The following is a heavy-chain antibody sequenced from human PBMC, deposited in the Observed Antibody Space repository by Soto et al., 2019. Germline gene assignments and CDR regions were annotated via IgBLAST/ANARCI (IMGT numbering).Heavy chain of an antibody. CDR1: GGSISSGGYY. CDR3: ARKNSEAVDTAMVMFDYFDY. Sequence: SETLSLTCTVSGGSISSGGYYWRWIRQHPGKGLEWIGYIYYSGSTYYHPSLKSRVTISVDTSKNQFSLKLSSVTAADTAVYYCARKNSEAVDTAMVMFDYFDYWGQGTLVTVSS. D-gene: IGHD5-18*01. J-gene: IGHJ4*02. CDR2: IYYSGST. V-gene: IGHV4-31*03.